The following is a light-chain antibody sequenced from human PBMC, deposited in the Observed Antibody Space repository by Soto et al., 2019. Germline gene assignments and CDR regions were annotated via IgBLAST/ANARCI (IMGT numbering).Light chain of an antibody. Sequence: DIHMTQSPSSLSASVGVRVTITSRASQGISNSLACYLQKPGKVPKLLIFAASTLQSGVPSRFSGSGSGTDLNLTIHSLQPEDVAPYYCETSNSAPWAFGPRTKVHIK. J-gene: IGKJ3*01. V-gene: IGKV1-27*01. CDR2: AAS. CDR1: QGISNS. CDR3: ETSNSAPWA.